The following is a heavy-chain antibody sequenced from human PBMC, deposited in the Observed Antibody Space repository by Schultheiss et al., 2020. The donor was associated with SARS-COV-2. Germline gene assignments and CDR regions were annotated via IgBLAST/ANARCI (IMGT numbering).Heavy chain of an antibody. CDR3: VKGPYSSGATHYYGMDV. CDR1: GFTFSSYA. V-gene: IGHV3-64D*06. J-gene: IGHJ6*02. Sequence: GESLKISCAASGFTFSSYAMHWVRQAPGKGLVWVSAISGSGGSTYYADSVKGRFTISRDNSKNTLYLQMSSLRAEDTAVYYCVKGPYSSGATHYYGMDVWGQGTTVTVSS. CDR2: ISGSGGST. D-gene: IGHD6-19*01.